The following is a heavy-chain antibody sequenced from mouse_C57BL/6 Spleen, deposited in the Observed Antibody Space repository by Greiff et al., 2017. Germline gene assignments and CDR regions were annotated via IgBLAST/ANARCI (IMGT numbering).Heavy chain of an antibody. CDR3: ARRDYDGSFAY. Sequence: QVQLQESGPELVKPGASVKISCKASGYSFTSYYIHWVKQRPGQGLEWIGWIYPGSGNTKYNEKFKGKATLTADTSSSTAYMQLSSLTSEDSAVYYCARRDYDGSFAYWGQGTLVTVSA. J-gene: IGHJ3*01. CDR2: IYPGSGNT. V-gene: IGHV1-66*01. D-gene: IGHD1-2*01. CDR1: GYSFTSYY.